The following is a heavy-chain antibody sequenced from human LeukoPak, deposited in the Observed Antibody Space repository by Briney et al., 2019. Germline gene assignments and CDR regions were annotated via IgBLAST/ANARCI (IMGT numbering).Heavy chain of an antibody. Sequence: SETLSLTCTVSGGSISSRNYYWAWIRQPPGKGLEWIGSIYYSGRTYYNPSLKSRVTIILDTSKNQFSLKLTSVTAADTAVYYCARDPAGRESEHDYWGQGTLVTVSS. CDR1: GGSISSRNYY. CDR3: ARDPAGRESEHDY. V-gene: IGHV4-39*07. CDR2: IYYSGRT. J-gene: IGHJ4*02. D-gene: IGHD5-24*01.